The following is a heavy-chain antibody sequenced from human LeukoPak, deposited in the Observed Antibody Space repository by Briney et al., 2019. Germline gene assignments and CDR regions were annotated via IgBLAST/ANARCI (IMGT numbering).Heavy chain of an antibody. CDR1: GSRFTSYW. CDR3: ASYDYGGNSGIFDY. J-gene: IGHJ4*02. D-gene: IGHD4-23*01. Sequence: GKPLQISCKGSGSRFTSYWIGWVRQMPGKGLGWMGIIDPGDSDTPYTPSFQGQVSISADKSISTAYLQWGSLKASDTAIYYCASYDYGGNSGIFDYWGQGTLVTVS. V-gene: IGHV5-51*01. CDR2: IDPGDSDT.